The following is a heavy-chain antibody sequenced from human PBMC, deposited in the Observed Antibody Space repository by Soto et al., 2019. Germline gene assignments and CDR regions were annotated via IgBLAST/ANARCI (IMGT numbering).Heavy chain of an antibody. CDR1: GYSLTSYA. D-gene: IGHD6-19*01. CDR2: INAGNGNT. J-gene: IGHJ4*02. CDR3: ARTASGVAVAGPFDY. Sequence: ASVKVSCKASGYSLTSYAMHWVRQAPGQRLEWMGWINAGNGNTKYSQKFQGRVTITRDTSASTAYMELSSLRSEDTAVYYCARTASGVAVAGPFDYWGQGTLVTVSS. V-gene: IGHV1-3*01.